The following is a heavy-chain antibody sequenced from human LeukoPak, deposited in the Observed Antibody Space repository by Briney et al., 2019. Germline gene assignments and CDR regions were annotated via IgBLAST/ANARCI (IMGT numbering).Heavy chain of an antibody. Sequence: PGGSLRLSCAASGFTFDDYAMHWVRQAPGKGLEWVSGISWNSGSIGYADSVKGRFTISRDNAKNSLYLQMNSLRAEDTAVYYCARAPKGVDDAFDIWGQGTMVTVSS. CDR1: GFTFDDYA. CDR3: ARAPKGVDDAFDI. V-gene: IGHV3-9*01. CDR2: ISWNSGSI. J-gene: IGHJ3*02.